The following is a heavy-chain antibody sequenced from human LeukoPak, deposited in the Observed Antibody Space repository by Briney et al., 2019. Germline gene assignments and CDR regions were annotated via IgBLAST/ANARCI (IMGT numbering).Heavy chain of an antibody. V-gene: IGHV4-59*12. CDR2: IYYSEST. CDR3: ARGMGATLDY. J-gene: IGHJ4*02. CDR1: GGSINDYY. D-gene: IGHD1-26*01. Sequence: PSETLSLTCTVSGGSINDYYWAWIRQPPGKGLEWIGYIYYSESTNYNPSLKSRVTISVDTSKNQFSLKLSSVTAADTAVYYCARGMGATLDYWGRGTLVTVSS.